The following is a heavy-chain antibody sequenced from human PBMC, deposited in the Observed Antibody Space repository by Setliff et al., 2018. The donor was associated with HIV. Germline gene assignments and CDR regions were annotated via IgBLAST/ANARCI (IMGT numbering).Heavy chain of an antibody. Sequence: PGGSLRLSCEGSGFTVNRHYMSWVRQAPGKGLEWVAITWYDGSNKYYVDSVKGRFTISRDNSKNTLYLQMNSLRAEDTAVYYCAKDDVPRDFDIWGQGTMVTVSS. CDR2: TWYDGSNK. CDR1: GFTVNRHY. J-gene: IGHJ3*02. V-gene: IGHV3-33*06. CDR3: AKDDVPRDFDI.